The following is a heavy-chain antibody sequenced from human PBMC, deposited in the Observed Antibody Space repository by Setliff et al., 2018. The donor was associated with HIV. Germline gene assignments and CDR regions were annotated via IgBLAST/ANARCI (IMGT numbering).Heavy chain of an antibody. CDR3: ARQAADY. V-gene: IGHV3-30*04. CDR2: ISYDGSNK. Sequence: GGSLRLSCAASGFTFSSYAMHWVRQAPGKGLEWVAVISYDGSNKYYGDSVKGRFTISRDNSKNTLYLQMNSLRVEDTAVYYCARQAADYWGQGTLVTVSS. CDR1: GFTFSSYA. D-gene: IGHD6-25*01. J-gene: IGHJ4*02.